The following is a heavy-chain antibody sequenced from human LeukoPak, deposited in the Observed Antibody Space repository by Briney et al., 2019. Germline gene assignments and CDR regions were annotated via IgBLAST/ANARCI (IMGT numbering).Heavy chain of an antibody. CDR1: VGSISSGDYY. CDR2: IYYSGST. D-gene: IGHD2-21*02. J-gene: IGHJ3*02. V-gene: IGHV4-30-4*01. CDR3: ARGSSDCGGDCYGAFDI. Sequence: PSETLSLTCTVSVGSISSGDYYWSWIRQPPGKGLEWIGYIYYSGSTYYNPSLKSRVTISVDTSKNQFSLKLSSVTAADTAAYYCARGSSDCGGDCYGAFDIWGQGTMVTVSS.